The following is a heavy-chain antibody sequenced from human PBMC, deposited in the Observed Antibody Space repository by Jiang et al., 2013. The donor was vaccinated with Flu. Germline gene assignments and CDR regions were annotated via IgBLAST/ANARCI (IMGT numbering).Heavy chain of an antibody. D-gene: IGHD3-22*01. V-gene: IGHV4-34*01. CDR3: ARLVSSGHYYIVNSYYFDY. CDR1: GGSFSGYY. Sequence: LLKPSETLSLTCAVYGGSFSGYYWSWIRQPPGKGLEWIGEINHSGSTNYNPSLKSRVTISVDTSKNQFSLKLSSVTAADTAVYYCARLVSSGHYYIVNSYYFDYWGQGTLVTVSS. J-gene: IGHJ4*02. CDR2: INHSGST.